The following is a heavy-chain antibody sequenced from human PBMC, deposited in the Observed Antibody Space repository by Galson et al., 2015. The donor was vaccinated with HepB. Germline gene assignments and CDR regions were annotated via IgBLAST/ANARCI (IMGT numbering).Heavy chain of an antibody. CDR3: ARQSRRYYYDAMDV. CDR2: INPNSGGT. V-gene: IGHV1-2*02. Sequence: SVKVSCKASGYIFSGYYMHWVRQAPGQGLEWMGWINPNSGGTNYAQKFQGRVTLTRDTSISTAYMELSRLRSDDTALYYCARQSRRYYYDAMDVWGQGTTVTVSS. CDR1: GYIFSGYY. J-gene: IGHJ6*02.